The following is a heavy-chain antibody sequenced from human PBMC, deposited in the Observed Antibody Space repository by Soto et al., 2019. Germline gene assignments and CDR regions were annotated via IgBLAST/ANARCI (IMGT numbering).Heavy chain of an antibody. CDR3: ARVLILCFGVSVWFDP. J-gene: IGHJ5*02. CDR2: INHSGST. D-gene: IGHD3-10*01. CDR1: GGSFSGYY. V-gene: IGHV4-34*01. Sequence: SETLSLTCAVYGGSFSGYYWSWIRQPPGKGLEWIGEINHSGSTNYNPSLKSRVTISVDTSKNQFSLKLSSVTAADTAVYYCARVLILCFGVSVWFDPWGQGTLVTVSS.